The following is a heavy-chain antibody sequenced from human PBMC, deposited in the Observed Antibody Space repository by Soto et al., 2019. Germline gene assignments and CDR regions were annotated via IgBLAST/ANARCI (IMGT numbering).Heavy chain of an antibody. Sequence: GGSLRLSCAASGFTFRNYAIHWVRQAPGKGLEWVAVISRDGSHKYYLDSVKGRFTISRDNSKDTVNLLMNSLRDDDSAMYYCARSRNSAVADSFDFWGQGTL. CDR2: ISRDGSHK. CDR3: ARSRNSAVADSFDF. V-gene: IGHV3-30*04. D-gene: IGHD1-26*01. J-gene: IGHJ4*02. CDR1: GFTFRNYA.